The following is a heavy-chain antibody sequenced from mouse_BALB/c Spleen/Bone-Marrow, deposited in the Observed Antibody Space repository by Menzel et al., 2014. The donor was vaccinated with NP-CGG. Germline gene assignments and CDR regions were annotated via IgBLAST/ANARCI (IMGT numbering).Heavy chain of an antibody. CDR1: GYEFSSYW. Sequence: VKLMESGAELVRPGSSVKTSCKASGYEFSSYWMNWVKQRPGQGLEWIGQIYPGDGDTNYSGKFKGKATLTADESSSTAYMQRSSLTSEDSAVYFCAFGNYDFDYWGQGTTLTVSS. D-gene: IGHD2-1*01. CDR2: IYPGDGDT. V-gene: IGHV1-80*01. J-gene: IGHJ2*01. CDR3: AFGNYDFDY.